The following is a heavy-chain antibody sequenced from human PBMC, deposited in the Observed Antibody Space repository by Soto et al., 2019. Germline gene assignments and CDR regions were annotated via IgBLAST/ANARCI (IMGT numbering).Heavy chain of an antibody. D-gene: IGHD3-3*01. CDR3: ARDVGLQHDTGYYDFWSGKNNWFDP. CDR2: ISYSGST. CDR1: GGSISGHY. J-gene: IGHJ5*02. Sequence: SETLSLTCTVSGGSISGHYWSWIRQPPGKGLQYIGYISYSGSTNYNPSLKSRVTISVDTSNNQFSLRLSSVTAADTAVYYCARDVGLQHDTGYYDFWSGKNNWFDPWGRGILVTVSS. V-gene: IGHV4-59*11.